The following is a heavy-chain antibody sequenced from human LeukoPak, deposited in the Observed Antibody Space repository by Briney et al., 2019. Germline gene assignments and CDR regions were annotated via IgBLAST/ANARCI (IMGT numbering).Heavy chain of an antibody. J-gene: IGHJ4*02. CDR3: ATNVGYGSGNGGGN. Sequence: GGSLRLSCIGSGFTFSNFWMSWVRQAPGKGLEWVANIKQDGSEKFYEDSVKGRFTISRDNAKNTLYLQMNDLRAADSAEYYCATNVGYGSGNGGGNWGQGTVVIVSS. CDR2: IKQDGSEK. D-gene: IGHD3-10*01. V-gene: IGHV3-7*01. CDR1: GFTFSNFW.